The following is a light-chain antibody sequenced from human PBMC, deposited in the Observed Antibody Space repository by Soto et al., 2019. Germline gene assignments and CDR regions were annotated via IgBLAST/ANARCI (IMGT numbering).Light chain of an antibody. J-gene: IGLJ1*01. CDR3: GTCDSSLSPYNYV. CDR2: YNI. Sequence: QCLLAQPISVFAATAHTATISCSSSSSNIGNDYVSWHLQLPGAAPKPLIFYNIKRPSGLPDRFSGSKSGTSGTLGITGLQTGDEADYNCGTCDSSLSPYNYVFGTGTKVTVL. V-gene: IGLV1-51*02. CDR1: SSNIGNDY.